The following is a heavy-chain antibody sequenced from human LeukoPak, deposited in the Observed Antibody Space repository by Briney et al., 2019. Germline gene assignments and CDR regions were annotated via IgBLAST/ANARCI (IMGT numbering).Heavy chain of an antibody. Sequence: PGGSLRLSCAASGFTFSSYGMHWVRQAPGKGLEWVAVIWYDGSNKYYADSVKGRFTISRDNSKNTLYLQMNSLRAEDTAVYYCARDTPEGYYYYYYGMDVWGQGTTVTVSS. D-gene: IGHD2-15*01. V-gene: IGHV3-33*01. J-gene: IGHJ6*02. CDR3: ARDTPEGYYYYYYGMDV. CDR2: IWYDGSNK. CDR1: GFTFSSYG.